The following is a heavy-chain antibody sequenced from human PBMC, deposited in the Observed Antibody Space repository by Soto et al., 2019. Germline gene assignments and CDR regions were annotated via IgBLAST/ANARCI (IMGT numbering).Heavy chain of an antibody. CDR1: GYSFTSYW. J-gene: IGHJ6*02. D-gene: IGHD6-6*01. V-gene: IGHV5-10-1*01. CDR3: ARHWGSSSSDYYYYGMDV. Sequence: GESLKISCKGSGYSFTSYWISWVRQMPGKGLEWMGRIDPSDSYTNYSPSFQGHVTTSADKSISTAYLQWSSLKASDTAMYYCARHWGSSSSDYYYYGMDVWGQGTTVTVSS. CDR2: IDPSDSYT.